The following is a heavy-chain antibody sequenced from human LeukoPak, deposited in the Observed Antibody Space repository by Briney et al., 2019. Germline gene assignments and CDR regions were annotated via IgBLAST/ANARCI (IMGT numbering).Heavy chain of an antibody. CDR3: AKRTDSDYGDC. J-gene: IGHJ4*02. V-gene: IGHV3-23*01. CDR2: ISYIGDKM. D-gene: IGHD2/OR15-2a*01. CDR1: GFTFDDYA. Sequence: GGSLRLSCAASGFTFDDYAMHWVRQAPGKGLEWVSAISYIGDKMYYADSVKGRFTISRDNSKNTLYLQMNSLRAEDTAVYYCAKRTDSDYGDCWGQGTLVTVSS.